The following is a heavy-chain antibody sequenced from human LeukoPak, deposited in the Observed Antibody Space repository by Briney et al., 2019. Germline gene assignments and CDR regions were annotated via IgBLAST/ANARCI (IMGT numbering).Heavy chain of an antibody. Sequence: SETLSLTCTVSGGSISSYYWSWIRQPPGKGLEWIGYIYYSGSTNYNPSLKSRVTISVDTSKDQFSLKLSSVTAADTAVYYCVRHQDYDSSGYDYWDQGTLVTVSS. CDR2: IYYSGST. V-gene: IGHV4-59*08. CDR1: GGSISSYY. J-gene: IGHJ4*02. CDR3: VRHQDYDSSGYDY. D-gene: IGHD3-22*01.